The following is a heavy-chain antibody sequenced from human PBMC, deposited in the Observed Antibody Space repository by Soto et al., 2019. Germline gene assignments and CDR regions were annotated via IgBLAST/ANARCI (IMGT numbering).Heavy chain of an antibody. CDR1: GFTFSSYG. V-gene: IGHV3-30*18. J-gene: IGHJ4*02. Sequence: GGSLRLSCAASGFTFSSYGIHWVRQAPGKGLEWVAVISSRGNDKYSADSLKGRFTISRDNSKNTLYLQMNSLRAEDTAVYYCAKDSGRGSADYYFDCWGQGTLVTVSS. D-gene: IGHD2-15*01. CDR3: AKDSGRGSADYYFDC. CDR2: ISSRGNDK.